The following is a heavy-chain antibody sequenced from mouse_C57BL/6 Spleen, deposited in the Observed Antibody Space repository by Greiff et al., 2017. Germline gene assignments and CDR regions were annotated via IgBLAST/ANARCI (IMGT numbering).Heavy chain of an antibody. Sequence: EVKLVESGGGLVKPGGSLKLSCAASGFTFSSYAMSWVRQTPEKRLEWVATISDGGSYTYYPDNVKGRFTISRDNAKNNLYLQMSHLKSEDTAMXYCARDGDYGSSLAYWGQGTLVTVSA. V-gene: IGHV5-4*01. J-gene: IGHJ3*01. CDR1: GFTFSSYA. D-gene: IGHD1-1*01. CDR2: ISDGGSYT. CDR3: ARDGDYGSSLAY.